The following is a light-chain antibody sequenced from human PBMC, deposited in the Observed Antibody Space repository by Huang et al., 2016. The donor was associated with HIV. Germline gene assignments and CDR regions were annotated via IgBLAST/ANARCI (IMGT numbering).Light chain of an antibody. CDR1: HSVSSN. Sequence: EIVMTQSPATLSVSPGERATLSCRASHSVSSNLAWYQQKPGQSPRLLIYGASTRATAIPARFSASGSGTEFTLTISSLQSEDFAIYYCLQYNTWPRFGQGTKVEI. CDR3: LQYNTWPR. J-gene: IGKJ1*01. CDR2: GAS. V-gene: IGKV3-15*01.